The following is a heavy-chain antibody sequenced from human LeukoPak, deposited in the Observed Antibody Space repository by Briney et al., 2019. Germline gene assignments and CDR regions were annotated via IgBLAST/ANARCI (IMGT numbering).Heavy chain of an antibody. CDR2: ISSTSHTI. J-gene: IGHJ6*02. CDR3: ARDGNDYGDSFYGLDV. D-gene: IGHD4-17*01. CDR1: GFTFTSYS. Sequence: GGSLRLSCAASGFTFTSYSMSWVRQAPGKGLEWLSYISSTSHTIYYADSVKGRFTISRDNAKNSLYLQMNSLRGEDTAVYYCARDGNDYGDSFYGLDVWGQGTTVTVSS. V-gene: IGHV3-48*01.